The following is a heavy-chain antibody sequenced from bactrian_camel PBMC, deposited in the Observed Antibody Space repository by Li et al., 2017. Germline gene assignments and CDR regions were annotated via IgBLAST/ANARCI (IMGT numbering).Heavy chain of an antibody. CDR3: GVYDAYGGRCSFREDFYDY. CDR2: IYSGDSSA. J-gene: IGHJ4*01. D-gene: IGHD6*01. Sequence: QVQLVESGGGSVQIGGSLTLACAASRGFDDADAEWGWFRQAPGAQCEGVAAIYSGDSSALYDDKAKGRFTISQDNASKTVVLQMNSLKPEDTAMYYCGVYDAYGGRCSFREDFYDYWGPGTQVTVS. V-gene: IGHV3S63*01. CDR1: RGFDDADAE.